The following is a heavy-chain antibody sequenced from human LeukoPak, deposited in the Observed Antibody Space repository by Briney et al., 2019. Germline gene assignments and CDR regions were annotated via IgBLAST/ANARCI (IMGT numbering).Heavy chain of an antibody. V-gene: IGHV1-2*02. Sequence: ASVTVSCTASAYTFTVNYMHWVRQAPGQGLEWMGWINPNSGGTNYAQKFQGRVTMTRDTSISTAYMELSRLRSADTAVSYCARSYGTLTYDWGGGTLVTVSS. CDR1: AYTFTVNY. D-gene: IGHD4-17*01. J-gene: IGHJ4*02. CDR2: INPNSGGT. CDR3: ARSYGTLTYD.